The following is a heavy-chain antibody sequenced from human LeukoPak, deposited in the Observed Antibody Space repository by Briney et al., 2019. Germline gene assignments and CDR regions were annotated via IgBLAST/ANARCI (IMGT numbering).Heavy chain of an antibody. D-gene: IGHD5-18*01. CDR1: GFTFSSCA. J-gene: IGHJ5*02. CDR3: AKSADDTAMVDNWFDP. CDR2: ISGNGGST. Sequence: GGSLRLSCAASGFTFSSCAMTWVRHAPGKGLEWLSAISGNGGSTYYADSVKGRFTISRDNSKDTLYLQMNSLRAEDTAVYYCAKSADDTAMVDNWFDPWGQGTLVTVSS. V-gene: IGHV3-23*01.